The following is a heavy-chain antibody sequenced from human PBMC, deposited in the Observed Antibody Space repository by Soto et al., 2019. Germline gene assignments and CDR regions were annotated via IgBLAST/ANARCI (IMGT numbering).Heavy chain of an antibody. CDR2: IKSKTDGGTT. CDR1: GFTFSNAW. Sequence: EVQLVESGGGLVKPGGSLRLSCAASGFTFSNAWMNWVRQAPGKGLEWVGRIKSKTDGGTTDYAAPVKGRFTISRDDSKNTLYLQMNSLKTEDTAVYYCTTDQDCLEGNWFDPWGQGTLVTVSS. D-gene: IGHD3-9*01. CDR3: TTDQDCLEGNWFDP. V-gene: IGHV3-15*07. J-gene: IGHJ5*02.